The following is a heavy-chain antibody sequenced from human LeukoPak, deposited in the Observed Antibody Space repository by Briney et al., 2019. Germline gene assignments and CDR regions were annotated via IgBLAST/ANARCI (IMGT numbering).Heavy chain of an antibody. CDR1: GYSFTSYW. D-gene: IGHD1-26*01. CDR2: IYPGDSET. J-gene: IGHJ5*02. Sequence: GESLKICCKGFGYSFTSYWIGWVRQMPGKGLEWMGIIYPGDSETRYGPSFQGQVTISADKSISTAYLQWSSLKASDTAMYYCARRGRNAPFDPWGQGTLVTVSS. CDR3: ARRGRNAPFDP. V-gene: IGHV5-51*01.